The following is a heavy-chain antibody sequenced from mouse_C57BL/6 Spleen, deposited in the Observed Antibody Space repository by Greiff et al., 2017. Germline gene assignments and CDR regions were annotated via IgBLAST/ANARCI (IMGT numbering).Heavy chain of an antibody. CDR1: GYTFTSYW. V-gene: IGHV1-55*01. CDR3: ARGGTTVPPDY. Sequence: QVQLQQPGAELVKPGASVKMSCKASGYTFTSYWITWVKQRPGQGLEWIGDIYPGSGSTNYNEKFKSKATLTVDTSSSTAYMQLSSLSSEDSAVYYWARGGTTVPPDYWGQGTTLTFSS. J-gene: IGHJ2*01. CDR2: IYPGSGST. D-gene: IGHD1-1*01.